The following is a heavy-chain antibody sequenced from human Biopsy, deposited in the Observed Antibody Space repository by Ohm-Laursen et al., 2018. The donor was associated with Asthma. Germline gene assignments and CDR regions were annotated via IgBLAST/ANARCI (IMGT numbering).Heavy chain of an antibody. Sequence: PSETLSLTCPVSGGSIGRGGYYWSWMRHFPGKGLEWIGYIYYSGTTYYNPSLKSRLTISVDMSKNQFILHLTSVTAADTAVYFCARGPSPHYRTSNGKFDLWGQGTLVTVSS. V-gene: IGHV4-31*03. D-gene: IGHD2-8*01. CDR3: ARGPSPHYRTSNGKFDL. CDR1: GGSIGRGGYY. J-gene: IGHJ5*02. CDR2: IYYSGTT.